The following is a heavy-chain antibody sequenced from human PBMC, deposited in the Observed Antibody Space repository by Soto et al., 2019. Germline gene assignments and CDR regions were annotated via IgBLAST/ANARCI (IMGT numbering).Heavy chain of an antibody. V-gene: IGHV4-31*03. CDR2: IYYSGST. CDR1: GGSISSGGYY. J-gene: IGHJ5*02. Sequence: QVQLQESGPGLVKPSQTLSLTCTVSGGSISSGGYYWNWIRQHPGKGLEWIGYIYYSGSTYYNPSLKSRITISVDPSKNQFSLTRRSVTAAHTAVYYCARSVFPWGQGTLVTVSS. CDR3: ARSVFP.